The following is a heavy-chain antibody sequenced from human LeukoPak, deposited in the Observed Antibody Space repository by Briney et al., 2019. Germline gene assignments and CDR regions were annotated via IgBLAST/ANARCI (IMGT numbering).Heavy chain of an antibody. CDR1: GFTFSSYW. CDR2: IKQDGSEK. Sequence: GGSLRLSCAASGFTFSSYWMSWVRQAPGKGLEWVANIKQDGSEKYYVDSVKGRFTISRDNAKNSLYLQMNSLRAEDTAVYYCARRPSGYCSSTSCYAYHYYYYGMDVWGKGTTVTVSS. V-gene: IGHV3-7*03. D-gene: IGHD2-2*01. J-gene: IGHJ6*04. CDR3: ARRPSGYCSSTSCYAYHYYYYGMDV.